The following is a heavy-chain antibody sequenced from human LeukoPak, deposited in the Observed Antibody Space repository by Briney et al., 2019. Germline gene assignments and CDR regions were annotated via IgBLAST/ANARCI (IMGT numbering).Heavy chain of an antibody. CDR1: GGTFSSYA. CDR3: ARGVKGRSGSYYASFDY. CDR2: IIPIFGTA. Sequence: PVASVKVSCKASGGTFSSYAISWVRQGPGQGLEWRGGIIPIFGTANYAQKFQGRVTITTDESTSTAYMELSSLRSEDTAVYYCARGVKGRSGSYYASFDYWGQGTLVTVSS. V-gene: IGHV1-69*05. D-gene: IGHD1-26*01. J-gene: IGHJ4*02.